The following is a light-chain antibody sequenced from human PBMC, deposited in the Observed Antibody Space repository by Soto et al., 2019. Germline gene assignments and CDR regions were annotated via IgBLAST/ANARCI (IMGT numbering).Light chain of an antibody. V-gene: IGLV1-44*01. Sequence: QSVLTQPPSASGTPGQRVTISCSGSSSNIGSDTVNWYQQLPGTAPKLLIYSNNQRPSGVPDRFSGSKTGTSASLAISGLQSEDEADYYCGTWDVSLNGYVFGTGTKVTVL. CDR1: SSNIGSDT. J-gene: IGLJ1*01. CDR3: GTWDVSLNGYV. CDR2: SNN.